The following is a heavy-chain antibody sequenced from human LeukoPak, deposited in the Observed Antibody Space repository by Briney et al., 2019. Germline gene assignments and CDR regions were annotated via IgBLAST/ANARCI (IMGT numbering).Heavy chain of an antibody. V-gene: IGHV4-59*08. CDR2: IYYSGST. D-gene: IGHD3-10*01. Sequence: SETLSLTCTVSGGTISSYYMSWIRQPPGKGLEWIGYIYYSGSTKCHPSPQSRVTISVDTSNNQISLKLSSVSVADTAVYYCASSTMVRGVIVYYYFGMDVWGQGTTVTASS. CDR1: GGTISSYY. J-gene: IGHJ6*02. CDR3: ASSTMVRGVIVYYYFGMDV.